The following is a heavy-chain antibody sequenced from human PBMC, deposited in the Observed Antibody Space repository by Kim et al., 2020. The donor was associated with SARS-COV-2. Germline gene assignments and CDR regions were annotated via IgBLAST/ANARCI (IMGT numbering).Heavy chain of an antibody. J-gene: IGHJ3*02. CDR3: AKDLEWELHAAFDI. CDR2: ISYDGSNK. V-gene: IGHV3-30*18. CDR1: GFTFSSYG. D-gene: IGHD1-26*01. Sequence: GGSLRLSCAASGFTFSSYGMHWVRQAPGKGLEWVAVISYDGSNKYYADSVKGRFTISRDNSKNTLYLQMNSLRAEDTAVYYCAKDLEWELHAAFDIWGQGTMVTVSS.